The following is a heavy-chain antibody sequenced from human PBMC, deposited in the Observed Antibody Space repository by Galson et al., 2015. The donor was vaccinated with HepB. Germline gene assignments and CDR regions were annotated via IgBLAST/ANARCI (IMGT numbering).Heavy chain of an antibody. CDR1: GFTFSSYA. D-gene: IGHD3-22*01. Sequence: SLRLSCAASGFTFSSYAMSWVRQAPGKGLEWVSAISGSGGSTYYADSVKGRFTISRDNSKNTLYLQMNSLRAEDTAVYYCAKDYYDSSGYYGAFDIWGQGTMVTVSS. J-gene: IGHJ3*02. V-gene: IGHV3-23*01. CDR3: AKDYYDSSGYYGAFDI. CDR2: ISGSGGST.